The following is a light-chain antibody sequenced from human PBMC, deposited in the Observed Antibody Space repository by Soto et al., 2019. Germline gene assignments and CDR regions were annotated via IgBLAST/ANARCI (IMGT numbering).Light chain of an antibody. CDR3: QQYFNSPRT. V-gene: IGKV4-1*01. J-gene: IGKJ1*01. CDR2: WTS. Sequence: DIVMTQSPDSLAVSLGERATINCKSSQTLLDSSNNKASLSWYQQKPGQPPKLLIYWTSTREFGVPDRFSGSGSGTDFTLTISSLQAEDVAFYYCQQYFNSPRTFGHGTKVEIK. CDR1: QTLLDSSNNKAS.